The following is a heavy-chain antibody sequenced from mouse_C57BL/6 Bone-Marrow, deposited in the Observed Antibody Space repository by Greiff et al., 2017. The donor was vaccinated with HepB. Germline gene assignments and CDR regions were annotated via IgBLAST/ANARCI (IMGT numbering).Heavy chain of an antibody. V-gene: IGHV1-15*01. CDR2: IDPETGDT. CDR3: TSESIVPRSYFDY. Sequence: VKLMESGAELVRPGASVTLSCKASGYTFTDYEMHWVKQTPVHGLEWIGAIDPETGDTAYNQKFKGKAILTADKSSSTAYMELRSLTSEDSAVYYCTSESIVPRSYFDYWGQGTTLTVSS. J-gene: IGHJ2*01. CDR1: GYTFTDYE. D-gene: IGHD2-5*01.